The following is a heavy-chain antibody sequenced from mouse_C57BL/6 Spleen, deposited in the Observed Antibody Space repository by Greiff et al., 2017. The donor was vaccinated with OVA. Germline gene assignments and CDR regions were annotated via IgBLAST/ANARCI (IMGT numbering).Heavy chain of an antibody. V-gene: IGHV1-62-2*01. CDR2: FYPGSGSI. D-gene: IGHD2-5*01. CDR3: ARHGYSNPYYYAMDY. Sequence: QVHVKQSGAELVKPGASVKLSCKASGYTFTEYTIHWVKQRSGQGLEWIGWFYPGSGSIKYNEKFKDKATLTADKSSSTVFMELSRLTSEDAAVYFCARHGYSNPYYYAMDYWGQGTSVTVSS. CDR1: GYTFTEYT. J-gene: IGHJ4*01.